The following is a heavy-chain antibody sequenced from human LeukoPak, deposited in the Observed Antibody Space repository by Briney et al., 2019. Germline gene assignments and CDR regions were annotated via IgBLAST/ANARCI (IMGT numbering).Heavy chain of an antibody. CDR2: INHSGST. CDR3: ARDSGMAAAGYFDY. V-gene: IGHV4-34*01. Sequence: SETLSLTCAVYGGSFSGCYWSWIRQPPGKGLEWIGEINHSGSTNYNPSLKSRVTISVDTSKNQFSLKLSSVTAADTAVYYCARDSGMAAAGYFDYWGQGTLVTVSS. CDR1: GGSFSGCY. J-gene: IGHJ4*02. D-gene: IGHD6-13*01.